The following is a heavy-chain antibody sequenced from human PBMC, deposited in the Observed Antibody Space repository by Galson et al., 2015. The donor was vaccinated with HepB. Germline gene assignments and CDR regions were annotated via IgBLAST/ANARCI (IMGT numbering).Heavy chain of an antibody. Sequence: SLRLSCAASGFTFGSYAMSWVRQSPGKGLEWVSVISGDGAVTYYADSMRGRFIISRDNSKNMLYLQMNSLRVEDTAVYYCSKDGSTLKWLHDNWGQGALITVSS. CDR2: ISGDGAVT. CDR1: GFTFGSYA. V-gene: IGHV3-23*01. J-gene: IGHJ4*02. D-gene: IGHD5-12*01. CDR3: SKDGSTLKWLHDN.